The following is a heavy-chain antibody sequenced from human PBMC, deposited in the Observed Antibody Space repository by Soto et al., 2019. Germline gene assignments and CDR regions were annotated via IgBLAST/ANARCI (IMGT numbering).Heavy chain of an antibody. CDR1: GGSISSHGYY. J-gene: IGHJ4*02. D-gene: IGHD1-26*01. CDR2: IYYSGTT. CDR3: ARHAGGVSHIDD. Sequence: PSEPLSLTCTVSGGSISSHGYYWGWIRQPPGKGLEWIGTIYYSGTTFYNPSLKGRVTISVDTSKNQLSLKLSSVTAADTAVYYWARHAGGVSHIDDWGQGNLVRLSS. V-gene: IGHV4-39*01.